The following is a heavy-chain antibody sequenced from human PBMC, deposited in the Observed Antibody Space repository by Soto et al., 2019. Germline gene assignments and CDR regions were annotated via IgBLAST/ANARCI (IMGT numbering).Heavy chain of an antibody. CDR3: ARDGGTTVITKFAH. Sequence: QVQLVQSEADVKKPGSSVKVSCKSSGGTFSRFSINWVRQAPGRGLEWMGGVIPIFDIINYAEKCQGRVTITADKSTNTAYMELSSLTSEDTAVYYCARDGGTTVITKFAHWGQGTLVIVSS. J-gene: IGHJ4*02. V-gene: IGHV1-69*17. D-gene: IGHD4-17*01. CDR2: VIPIFDII. CDR1: GGTFSRFS.